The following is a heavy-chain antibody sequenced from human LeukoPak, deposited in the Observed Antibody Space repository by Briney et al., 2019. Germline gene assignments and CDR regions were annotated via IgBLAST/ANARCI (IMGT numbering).Heavy chain of an antibody. V-gene: IGHV1-2*02. CDR1: GYTFTVYY. D-gene: IGHD2-2*01. CDR3: ARDLVVVPAAMGGMDV. J-gene: IGHJ6*02. Sequence: VASVKVSCKASGYTFTVYYMHWVRQAPGQGLEWMGWINPNSGGTNYAQKFQGRVTMTRDTSISTAYMELSRLRSDDTAVYYCARDLVVVPAAMGGMDVWGQGTTVTVSS. CDR2: INPNSGGT.